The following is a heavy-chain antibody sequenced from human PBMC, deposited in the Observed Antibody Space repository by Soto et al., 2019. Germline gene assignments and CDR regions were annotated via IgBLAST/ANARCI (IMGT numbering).Heavy chain of an antibody. Sequence: QVQLVESGGGVVQPGRSLRLSCAASGFTFSSYAMHWFRQAPGKGLEWVAVISYDGSNKYYADSVKGRFTISRDNSKNTLYLQMNSLRAEDTAVYYCLLGDGGDWFDPWGQGTLVTVSS. CDR3: LLGDGGDWFDP. J-gene: IGHJ5*02. CDR2: ISYDGSNK. CDR1: GFTFSSYA. D-gene: IGHD3-16*01. V-gene: IGHV3-30-3*01.